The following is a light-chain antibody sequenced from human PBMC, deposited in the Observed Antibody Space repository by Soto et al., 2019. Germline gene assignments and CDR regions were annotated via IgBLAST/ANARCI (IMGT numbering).Light chain of an antibody. J-gene: IGKJ1*01. V-gene: IGKV3-20*01. Sequence: EIVLTQSPGTLSLSPGERATLSCRASQSVSSTYLTWYHQKPGQAPRLLIYDASRRATGIPDRFSGSGSGTDFSLTISRLEPEDFAVYYCQHYDSSRWTFGLGTKVKSN. CDR1: QSVSSTY. CDR3: QHYDSSRWT. CDR2: DAS.